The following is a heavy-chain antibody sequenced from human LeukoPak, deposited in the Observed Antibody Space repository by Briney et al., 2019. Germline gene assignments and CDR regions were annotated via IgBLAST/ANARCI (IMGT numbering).Heavy chain of an antibody. Sequence: ASVKVSCKASGYTFITYYMHWVRQAPGQGLEWMGIINPSGGSTSYAQKLQGRATMTGDTSTSTVYMELSSLRSEDTAVYYCARSRLLLDYWGQGTLVTVSS. CDR1: GYTFITYY. J-gene: IGHJ4*02. CDR3: ARSRLLLDY. CDR2: INPSGGST. V-gene: IGHV1-46*04. D-gene: IGHD2-21*02.